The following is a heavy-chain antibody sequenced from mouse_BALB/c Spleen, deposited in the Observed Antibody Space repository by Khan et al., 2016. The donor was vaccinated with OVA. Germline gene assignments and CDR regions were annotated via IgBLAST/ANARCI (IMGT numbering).Heavy chain of an antibody. CDR3: ARIYGGDFDY. D-gene: IGHD1-1*01. CDR1: GYSITSDYA. CDR2: ISYSGNI. V-gene: IGHV3-2*02. J-gene: IGHJ2*01. Sequence: EVQLVETGPGLVKPSQSLSLTCTVTGYSITSDYAWNWIRQFPGNKLEWMGYISYSGNIHYNPSLKSRISITRETSKNQFFLQLNSVTTEDTATYYCARIYGGDFDYWGQGTTLTVSS.